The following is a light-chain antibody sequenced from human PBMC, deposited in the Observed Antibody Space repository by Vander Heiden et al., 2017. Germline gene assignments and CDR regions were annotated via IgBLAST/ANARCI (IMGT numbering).Light chain of an antibody. CDR2: YDK. CDR3: QVWAGRSDHVI. J-gene: IGLJ2*01. Sequence: SYVLTQPPSVSVAPGATARITCGGNNIGSKGVHWYQQKPGQAPVLVIYYDKDRPSGIPARFSGSNSGNTATLTISRVEAGDEADYYCQVWAGRSDHVIFGGGSKLTVL. CDR1: NIGSKG. V-gene: IGLV3-21*04.